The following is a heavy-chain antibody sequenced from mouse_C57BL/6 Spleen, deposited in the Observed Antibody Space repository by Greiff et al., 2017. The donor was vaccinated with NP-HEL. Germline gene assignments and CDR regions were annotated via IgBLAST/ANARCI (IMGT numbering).Heavy chain of an antibody. J-gene: IGHJ2*01. D-gene: IGHD1-1*01. CDR3: ARETTVYFDY. V-gene: IGHV3-6*01. CDR1: GYSITSGYY. CDR2: ISYDGSN. Sequence: EVQLQESGPGLVKPSQSLSLTCSVTGYSITSGYYWNWIRQFPGNKLEWMGYISYDGSNNYNPSLKNRISITRDTSKNQFFLKLNSVTTEDTATYYCARETTVYFDYWGQGTTLTVSS.